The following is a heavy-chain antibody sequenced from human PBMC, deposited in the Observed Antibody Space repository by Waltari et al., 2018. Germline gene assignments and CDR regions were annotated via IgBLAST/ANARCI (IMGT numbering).Heavy chain of an antibody. CDR2: IDPSDSST. D-gene: IGHD6-19*01. V-gene: IGHV5-10-1*03. CDR1: GYTFSDYK. CDR3: AIAGAGNFDL. J-gene: IGHJ2*01. Sequence: EVQLVQSGVEVKKPGESRRISCKGSGYTFSDYKITWVRQMPGKGLVWMGGIDPSDSSTNYSPSFQGHVTISLDKSISTAYLQWNSLEASDTAIFYCAIAGAGNFDLWGRGTLVTVSS.